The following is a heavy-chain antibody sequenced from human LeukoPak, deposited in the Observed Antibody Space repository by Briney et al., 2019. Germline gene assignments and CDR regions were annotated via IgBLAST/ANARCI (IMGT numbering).Heavy chain of an antibody. D-gene: IGHD4-23*01. Sequence: SETLSLTCSVSGASLSSRSDHWGWIRQPPGKGLEWIGSIFYSGSAYYSPSLKSRLAIPLDTSKNQFSLKLSSVTAADTAVYYCARIGHGANSHLKWYFDLWGRGTLVTVSS. J-gene: IGHJ2*01. V-gene: IGHV4-39*01. CDR1: GASLSSRSDH. CDR2: IFYSGSA. CDR3: ARIGHGANSHLKWYFDL.